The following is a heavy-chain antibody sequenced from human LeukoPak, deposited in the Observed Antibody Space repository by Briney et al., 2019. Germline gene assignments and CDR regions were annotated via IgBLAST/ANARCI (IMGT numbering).Heavy chain of an antibody. CDR3: ARESKRWLQFDY. Sequence: GGSLRLSCAASGFTFTNYAMSWVRQAPGKGLEWVSGISGGGGSTYYADSVKGRFTISKDNAKNSLYLQMNSLRAEDTAVYYRARESKRWLQFDYWGQGTLVTVSS. CDR1: GFTFTNYA. CDR2: ISGGGGST. D-gene: IGHD5-24*01. J-gene: IGHJ4*02. V-gene: IGHV3-23*01.